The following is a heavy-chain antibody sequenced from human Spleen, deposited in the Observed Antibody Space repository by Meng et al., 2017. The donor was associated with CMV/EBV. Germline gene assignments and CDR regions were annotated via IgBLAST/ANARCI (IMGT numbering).Heavy chain of an antibody. Sequence: SETLSLTCTVSGYSISSGYYWGWIRQPPGKGLEWIGSIYHSGSTYYNPSLKSRVTISVDMSKNQFSLKLSSVTAADTAVYYCARGGYCSSTSCYSPFDYWGQGTLVTVSS. J-gene: IGHJ4*02. CDR2: IYHSGST. CDR3: ARGGYCSSTSCYSPFDY. CDR1: GYSISSGYY. V-gene: IGHV4-38-2*02. D-gene: IGHD2-2*02.